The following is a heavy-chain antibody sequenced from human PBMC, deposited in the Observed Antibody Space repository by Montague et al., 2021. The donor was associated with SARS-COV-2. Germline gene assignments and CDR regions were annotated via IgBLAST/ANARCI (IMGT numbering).Heavy chain of an antibody. V-gene: IGHV3-48*03. CDR2: ITSSDSTT. D-gene: IGHD3-9*01. CDR1: GFSISSYD. J-gene: IGHJ6*02. CDR3: ARDRLIMGVTGPYYYYFGLDV. Sequence: SLRLSCAASGFSISSYDLNWVRQAPGKGLEWISGITSSDSTTYYADSVKGRFTISRDNAKNSVSLQMNSLRVDDTAVYYCARDRLIMGVTGPYYYYFGLDVWGQGTTVAVSS.